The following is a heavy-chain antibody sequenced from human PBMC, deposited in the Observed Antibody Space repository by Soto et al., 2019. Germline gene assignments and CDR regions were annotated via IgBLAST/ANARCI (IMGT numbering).Heavy chain of an antibody. CDR3: TRAGSDPGNFYISNYYAMDV. CDR2: IYSGGDT. CDR1: VFSVISDY. J-gene: IGHJ6*02. Sequence: PGWSLRLSCASSVFSVISDYMSWVRQAPGKGLEWVSLIYSGGDTYYADSVKGRFTISRDISSNTIYLHMTSLRADDTAIYYCTRAGSDPGNFYISNYYAMDVWGRGTTVTVSS. D-gene: IGHD3-10*01. V-gene: IGHV3-53*01.